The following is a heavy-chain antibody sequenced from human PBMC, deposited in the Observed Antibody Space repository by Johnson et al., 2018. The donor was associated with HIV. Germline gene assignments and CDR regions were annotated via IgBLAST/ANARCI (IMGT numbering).Heavy chain of an antibody. CDR1: GFTFRNAW. Sequence: VQLVESGGGLVKPGGSLRLSCAVSGFTFRNAWVSWVRQAPGKGLEWVGRIKSKTDGGTTDYAEPVKGRFTISRDDSKTTLFLQINSLKIEDTAVYYCTTDLGVVGGFDIWGQGTMVSVS. CDR2: IKSKTDGGTT. D-gene: IGHD4-23*01. J-gene: IGHJ3*02. CDR3: TTDLGVVGGFDI. V-gene: IGHV3-15*01.